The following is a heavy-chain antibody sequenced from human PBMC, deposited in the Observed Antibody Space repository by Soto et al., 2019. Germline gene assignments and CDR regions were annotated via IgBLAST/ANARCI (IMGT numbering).Heavy chain of an antibody. V-gene: IGHV3-30*18. CDR1: GFTFSSYG. CDR2: ISYDGSKK. Sequence: QVQLVESGGGVVQPGRSRRLSCTVSGFTFSSYGMHWVRQAPGKGLEWVAVISYDGSKKYYADSVKGRFTISRDSSKNTLYLQMNNLRAEDTAVYYCAKGGGSYYYGMDVWGRGTTVTVSS. D-gene: IGHD1-26*01. CDR3: AKGGGSYYYGMDV. J-gene: IGHJ6*02.